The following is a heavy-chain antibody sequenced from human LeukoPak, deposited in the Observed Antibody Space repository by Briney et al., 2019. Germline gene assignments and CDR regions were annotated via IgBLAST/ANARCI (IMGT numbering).Heavy chain of an antibody. Sequence: SETLSLTCTVSGGSISSYYWGWIRQPPGKGLEWIGSIYHSGSTYYNPSLKSRVTISVDTSKNQFSLKLSSVTAADTAVYYCARGAITMVRGVIIEGPAYNWFDPWGQGTLVTVSS. CDR3: ARGAITMVRGVIIEGPAYNWFDP. CDR1: GGSISSYY. CDR2: IYHSGST. D-gene: IGHD3-10*01. J-gene: IGHJ5*02. V-gene: IGHV4-38-2*02.